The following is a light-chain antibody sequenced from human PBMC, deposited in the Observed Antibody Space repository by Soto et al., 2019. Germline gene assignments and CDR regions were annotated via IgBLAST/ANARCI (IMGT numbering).Light chain of an antibody. CDR3: QQRANWWT. J-gene: IGKJ1*01. V-gene: IGKV3-11*01. CDR2: GAS. Sequence: EIVLTQSPATLSLSPGERATLSCRASQSVNTYLAWYQQKPGQAPRLLIYGASNRATGMPARFSGRGSGTDFTLTISSLEPEDFAVYYCQQRANWWTFGQGTKVEVK. CDR1: QSVNTY.